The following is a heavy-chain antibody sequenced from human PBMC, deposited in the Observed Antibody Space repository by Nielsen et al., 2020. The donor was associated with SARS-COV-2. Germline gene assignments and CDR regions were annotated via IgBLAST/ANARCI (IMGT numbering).Heavy chain of an antibody. J-gene: IGHJ4*02. V-gene: IGHV4-39*01. CDR3: ARYRRGGDFYY. Sequence: SETLSLTCTVSGGSITTTTYYWGWIRQPPGKGLEWIGSLYYRGNTYFNPSLKSRVAISADTSKNQFSLRLTSVTASDTAVYYCARYRRGGDFYYWGPGTLVIASS. D-gene: IGHD4-17*01. CDR2: LYYRGNT. CDR1: GGSITTTTYY.